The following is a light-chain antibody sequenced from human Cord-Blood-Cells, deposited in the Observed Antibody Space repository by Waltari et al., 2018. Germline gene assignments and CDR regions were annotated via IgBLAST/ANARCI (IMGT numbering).Light chain of an antibody. CDR3: AAWDDSLSGWV. CDR2: SNN. J-gene: IGLJ3*02. CDR1: SSNTGSNY. V-gene: IGLV1-47*02. Sequence: QSVLTQPPSASGTPGQRVTISCSGSSSNTGSNYVYWYQQLPGTAPKLPIYSNNRRPSGAPDGFPGSRSGTSASRAISGLRSEDEADYYCAAWDDSLSGWVFGGGTKLTVL.